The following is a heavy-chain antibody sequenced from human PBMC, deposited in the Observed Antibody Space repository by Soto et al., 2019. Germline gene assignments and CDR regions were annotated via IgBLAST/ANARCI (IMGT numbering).Heavy chain of an antibody. CDR2: VIPILGKP. D-gene: IGHD6-13*01. V-gene: IGHV1-69*12. CDR1: GDTFKTYS. CDR3: ARLWGIADHDS. Sequence: QVQLVQSGAEVKKPGSSVKVSCKSSGDTFKTYSVSWVRQAPGQGLEWMGGVIPILGKPMYAQKFQDRVTATADESTSTVFMELTSLIFDDSAVYYGARLWGIADHDSWGQGTRVTVSS. J-gene: IGHJ5*01.